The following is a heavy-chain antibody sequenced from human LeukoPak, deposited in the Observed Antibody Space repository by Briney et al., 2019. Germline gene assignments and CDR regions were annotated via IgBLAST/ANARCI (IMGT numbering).Heavy chain of an antibody. D-gene: IGHD4-17*01. CDR3: ARNYGDLDY. J-gene: IGHJ4*02. CDR2: ISTTGSTI. Sequence: GGSLRLSCAVSGLTFRNAWMSWVRQAPGKGLEWVSYISTTGSTIYYADSVKGRFTISRDNAKNSLYLQMNSLRDEDTAVYYCARNYGDLDYWGQGTLVTVSS. V-gene: IGHV3-48*02. CDR1: GLTFRNAW.